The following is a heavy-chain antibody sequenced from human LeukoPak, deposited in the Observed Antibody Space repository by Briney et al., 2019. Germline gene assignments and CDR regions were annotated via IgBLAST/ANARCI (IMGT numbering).Heavy chain of an antibody. CDR3: VLGLGAVAGTGDYYYGMDV. CDR2: INPNSGGT. V-gene: IGHV1-2*02. Sequence: ASVKVSCKASGYTFTGYYMHWVRQAPGQGLEWMGWINPNSGGTNYAQKFQGRVTMTRDTSISTAYMELRSLRSDDTAVYYCVLGLGAVAGTGDYYYGMDVWGQGTTVTVSS. CDR1: GYTFTGYY. D-gene: IGHD6-19*01. J-gene: IGHJ6*02.